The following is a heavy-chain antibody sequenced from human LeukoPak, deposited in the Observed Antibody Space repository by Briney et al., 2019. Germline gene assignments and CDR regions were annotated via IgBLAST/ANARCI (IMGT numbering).Heavy chain of an antibody. D-gene: IGHD2-2*01. J-gene: IGHJ5*02. V-gene: IGHV4-34*01. CDR2: INHSGST. Sequence: SETLSLTCAIYGGSFSGYYWSWIRQPPGKGLEWIGEINHSGSTNYNPSLKSRVSISVDTSKNQFSLKLSPVTAADTAVYYCARDYPIPDCRSTSCYGVGWFDPWGQGTLVTVSS. CDR1: GGSFSGYY. CDR3: ARDYPIPDCRSTSCYGVGWFDP.